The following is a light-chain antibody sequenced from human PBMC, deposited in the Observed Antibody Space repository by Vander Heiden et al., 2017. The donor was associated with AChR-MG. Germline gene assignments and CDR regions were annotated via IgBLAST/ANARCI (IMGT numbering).Light chain of an antibody. CDR1: QIISSNY. CDR3: HQDGSSPRT. Sequence: VLTQSPGTLSLSPGETATLSCRASQIISSNYLAWYQHRPGKAPTLLIYGASIRATGIPARFSGSGSGTDFTLTISRLESEDFAVYYCHQDGSSPRTLGQGTKVEI. CDR2: GAS. J-gene: IGKJ1*01. V-gene: IGKV3-20*01.